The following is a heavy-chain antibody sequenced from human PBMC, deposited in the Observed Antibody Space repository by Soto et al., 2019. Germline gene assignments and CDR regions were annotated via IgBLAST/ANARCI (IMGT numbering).Heavy chain of an antibody. CDR3: AFNSGSGSYYFDY. CDR1: GFTFSSYA. CDR2: ISGGGETT. V-gene: IGHV3-23*01. D-gene: IGHD3-10*01. J-gene: IGHJ4*02. Sequence: EVQLLESGGGLVQPGGSLRLSCAASGFTFSSYAMWWVRQAPGKGLECVSAISGGGETTYYADSVKGRFTISRDNSKNTLYLPMNRLRAEDPAVYYCAFNSGSGSYYFDYWGQGTLVTVSS.